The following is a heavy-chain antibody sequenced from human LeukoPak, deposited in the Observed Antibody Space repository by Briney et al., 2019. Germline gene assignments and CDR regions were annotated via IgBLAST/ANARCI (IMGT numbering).Heavy chain of an antibody. CDR2: ISHSGRA. Sequence: PSETLSLTCTVSGGSISSNNYYWGWIRQPPGKGLEWIGEISHSGRANYNPSLKSRVTISVDTSKNQFSLKVNSVTAADTAVYYCARGSMVRGYPTRYWGQGTLVTVSS. D-gene: IGHD3-10*01. CDR1: GGSISSNNYY. J-gene: IGHJ4*02. CDR3: ARGSMVRGYPTRY. V-gene: IGHV4-39*07.